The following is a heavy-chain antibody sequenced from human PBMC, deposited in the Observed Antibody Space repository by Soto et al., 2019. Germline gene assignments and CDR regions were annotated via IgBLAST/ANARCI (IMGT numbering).Heavy chain of an antibody. D-gene: IGHD6-19*01. Sequence: GGSLRLSCAASGFTFSSYAMSWVRQAPGKGLEWVSAISGSGGSTYYADSVKGRFTISRDNSKNTLYLQMNSLRAEDTAVYYSANSPDVYSSGWYYFDYWGQGTLVTVS. CDR2: ISGSGGST. V-gene: IGHV3-23*01. CDR1: GFTFSSYA. CDR3: ANSPDVYSSGWYYFDY. J-gene: IGHJ4*02.